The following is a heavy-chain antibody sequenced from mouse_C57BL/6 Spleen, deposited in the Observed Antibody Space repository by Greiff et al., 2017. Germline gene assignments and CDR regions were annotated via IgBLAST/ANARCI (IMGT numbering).Heavy chain of an antibody. V-gene: IGHV1-50*01. CDR3: ARGEGYYYDSSAYDMDY. CDR2: IDPSDSYT. CDR1: GYTFTSYW. Sequence: VQLQQPGAELVKPGASVKLSCKASGYTFTSYWMQWVKQRPGQGLEWIGEIDPSDSYTNYNQKFKGKATLTVDTSSSTAYMQLSSLTSEDSAVYYCARGEGYYYDSSAYDMDYWGQGTSVTVSS. D-gene: IGHD1-1*01. J-gene: IGHJ4*01.